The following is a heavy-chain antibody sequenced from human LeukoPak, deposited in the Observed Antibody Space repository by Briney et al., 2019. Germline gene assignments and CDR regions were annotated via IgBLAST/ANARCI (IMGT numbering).Heavy chain of an antibody. CDR1: GYTFTIYD. CDR3: GMDV. CDR2: MNPNSGNA. Sequence: GASVKVSCKASGYTFTIYDINWVRQASGQGLEWVGWMNPNSGNAGFAQKFKGRITMTGDTTTNTAYMEVFSLTSDDTAIYYDGMDVWGQGTTVTVS. V-gene: IGHV1-8*02. J-gene: IGHJ6*02.